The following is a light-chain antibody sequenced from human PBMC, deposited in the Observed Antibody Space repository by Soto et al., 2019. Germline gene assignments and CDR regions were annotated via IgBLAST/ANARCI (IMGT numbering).Light chain of an antibody. CDR2: DAS. CDR1: QSISSW. Sequence: DIQMTQSPSTLSASVGDRVTITCRASQSISSWLAWYQQKPGKAPKLLIYDASSLESGVPSRFGGSGSGTEFTRSISSLQPDDFATYYCQHQWTFGQGTKVEIK. V-gene: IGKV1-5*01. J-gene: IGKJ1*01. CDR3: QHQWT.